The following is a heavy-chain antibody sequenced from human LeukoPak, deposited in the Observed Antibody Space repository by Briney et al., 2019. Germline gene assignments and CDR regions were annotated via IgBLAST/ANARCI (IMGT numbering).Heavy chain of an antibody. V-gene: IGHV1-2*02. CDR1: GYTFTGYY. CDR3: AVLWFGELITFDY. J-gene: IGHJ4*02. D-gene: IGHD3-10*01. Sequence: ASVKVSCKASGYTFTGYYMHWVRQAPGQGLEWMGWINPNSGGTNYAQKFQGGVTMTRDTSISTAYMELSRLRSDDTAVYYCAVLWFGELITFDYWGQGTLVTVSS. CDR2: INPNSGGT.